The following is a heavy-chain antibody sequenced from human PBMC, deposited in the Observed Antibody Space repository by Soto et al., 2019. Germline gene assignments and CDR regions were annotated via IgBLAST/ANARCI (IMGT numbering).Heavy chain of an antibody. V-gene: IGHV3-11*06. CDR1: GFTFSDYF. CDR2: INNDATYR. D-gene: IGHD3-3*01. J-gene: IGHJ4*02. CDR3: RKGDTIFGVVDD. Sequence: PGGSLRLSCAGSGFTFSDYFITWIRQAPGKGLEWISYINNDATYRKYADSVKGRFTVSRDNAKNSVFLQMNSLRPEHTALYYCRKGDTIFGVVDDWGPGTLVTVSS.